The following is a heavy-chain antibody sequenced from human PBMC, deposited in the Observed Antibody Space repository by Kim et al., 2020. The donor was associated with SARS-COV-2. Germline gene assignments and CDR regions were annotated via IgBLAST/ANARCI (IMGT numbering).Heavy chain of an antibody. Sequence: NPSLKGRVTIAVGTAKNQFSLKLSSVTAADTAVYYCARFMVVVPAAFVDWGQGTLVTVSS. J-gene: IGHJ4*02. D-gene: IGHD2-2*01. V-gene: IGHV4-39*01. CDR3: ARFMVVVPAAFVD.